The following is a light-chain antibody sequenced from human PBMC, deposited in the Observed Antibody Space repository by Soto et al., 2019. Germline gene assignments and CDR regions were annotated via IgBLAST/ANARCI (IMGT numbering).Light chain of an antibody. CDR2: DAS. Sequence: EIVLTQSPATLSLSPGERATLSCRASQSVSSYLAWYQQKPGQAPRLLIYDASNRATGIPARFSGSGSGTKFTFTISSLEPEDFAVYYCQQRSNWPITFGQGTRLEIK. CDR1: QSVSSY. J-gene: IGKJ5*01. V-gene: IGKV3-11*01. CDR3: QQRSNWPIT.